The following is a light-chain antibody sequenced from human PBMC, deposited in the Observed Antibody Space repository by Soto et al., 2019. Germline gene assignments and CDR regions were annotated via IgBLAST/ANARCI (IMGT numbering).Light chain of an antibody. Sequence: SYELTQPPSVSVSPGQTARITCSGDALPKKCAYWYQHKSGQAPVLVIYEDKKRPSGIPERFSGSSSGTMATLTISGAQVGDEADYFCYSTDSSGNHSYVFGTGTKLTVL. CDR2: EDK. CDR3: YSTDSSGNHSYV. CDR1: ALPKKC. V-gene: IGLV3-10*01. J-gene: IGLJ1*01.